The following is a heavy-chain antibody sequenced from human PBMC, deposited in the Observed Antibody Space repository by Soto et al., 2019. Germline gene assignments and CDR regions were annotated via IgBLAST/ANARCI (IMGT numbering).Heavy chain of an antibody. CDR1: GDTFTKYG. V-gene: IGHV1-18*01. J-gene: IGHJ4*02. D-gene: IGHD1-26*01. CDR2: VSPYNGKT. CDR3: ARNKASRGSYILYY. Sequence: QVQLVQSGAEVKKPGASVKVSCKASGDTFTKYGITWVRQAPGQGLEWMGWVSPYNGKTNYAQKFQGRVTMNTDTSTATAYMELKSLTSDDTAVFDCARNKASRGSYILYYWGQGTLVTVSS.